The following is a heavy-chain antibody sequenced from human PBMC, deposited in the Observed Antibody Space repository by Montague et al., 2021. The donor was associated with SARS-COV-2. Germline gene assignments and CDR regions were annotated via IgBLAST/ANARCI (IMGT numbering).Heavy chain of an antibody. Sequence: SETLSLTCAVYGGSLSGYYWSWIRQPPEKGPEWIGEINHSANTKYNPSLKSPVTVSIDTSKNQFSLKMTSVTAADTATYYCASGIYPSGSYYNRYYYGLNIWGPGTTVSVSS. CDR3: ASGIYPSGSYYNRYYYGLNI. CDR2: INHSANT. V-gene: IGHV4-34*01. J-gene: IGHJ6*02. CDR1: GGSLSGYY. D-gene: IGHD3-10*01.